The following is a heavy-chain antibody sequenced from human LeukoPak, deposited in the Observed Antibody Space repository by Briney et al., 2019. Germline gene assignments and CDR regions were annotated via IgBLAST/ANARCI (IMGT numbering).Heavy chain of an antibody. J-gene: IGHJ4*02. D-gene: IGHD3-22*01. V-gene: IGHV4-39*01. Sequence: KPSETLSLTCTVSGGSISSSSYYWGWIRQPPGQGLEWIGSIYYSGSTYYNPSLKSRVTISIDTSKNQFSLKLSSVTAADTAVYYCARHGDYYDSSGPLDYWGQGTLVTVSS. CDR3: ARHGDYYDSSGPLDY. CDR2: IYYSGST. CDR1: GGSISSSSYY.